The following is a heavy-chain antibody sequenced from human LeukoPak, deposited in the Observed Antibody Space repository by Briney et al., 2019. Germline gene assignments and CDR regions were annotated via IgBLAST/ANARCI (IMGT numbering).Heavy chain of an antibody. Sequence: PGGSLRLSCAASGFTFTSHEMDWVRQAPGKGLEWVSYITRSGGTIYYADSVKGRFTISRDNAKNSPYLQMNSLRAEDTAVYYCARGRGSDFTVTYFDYCGQGTLVTVSS. CDR3: ARGRGSDFTVTYFDY. V-gene: IGHV3-48*03. D-gene: IGHD4-17*01. J-gene: IGHJ4*02. CDR1: GFTFTSHE. CDR2: ITRSGGTI.